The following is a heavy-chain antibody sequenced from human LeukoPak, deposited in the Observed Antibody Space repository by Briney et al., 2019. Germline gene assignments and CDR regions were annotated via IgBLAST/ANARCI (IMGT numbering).Heavy chain of an antibody. CDR2: ISAYNGNT. CDR3: ARDRPAMVRGVIITGRYDY. CDR1: GYTFTSYG. V-gene: IGHV1-18*01. Sequence: GASVKVSCKASGYTFTSYGISWVRQAPGQGVEWMGWISAYNGNTNYAQKLQGRVTMTTDTSTSTAYMELRSLRSDDTAVYYCARDRPAMVRGVIITGRYDYWGQGTLVTVSS. D-gene: IGHD3-10*01. J-gene: IGHJ4*02.